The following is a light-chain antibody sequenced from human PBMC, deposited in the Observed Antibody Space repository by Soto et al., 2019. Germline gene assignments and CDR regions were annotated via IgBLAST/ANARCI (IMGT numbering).Light chain of an antibody. CDR3: TSKPSTFPTL. CDR2: EVS. V-gene: IGLV2-14*01. CDR1: SSDVGGYKY. Sequence: QSVLTQAASVSGSPGQSITISCTGTSSDVGGYKYVSWYQQHPGKAPKFLIYEVSNRPSGVSSRFSGSKSGNTASLTISGLQAEDYSEYYCTSKPSTFPTLCATETK. J-gene: IGLJ1*01.